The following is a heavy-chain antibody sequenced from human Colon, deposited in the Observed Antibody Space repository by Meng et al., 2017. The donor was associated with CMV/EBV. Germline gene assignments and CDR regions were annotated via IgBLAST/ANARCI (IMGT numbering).Heavy chain of an antibody. V-gene: IGHV4-30-2*04. CDR1: ISGGGFY. Sequence: ISGGGFYWSWIRQRPGKGLEWIGHIYASGNTFYNPSLESRVTISVDTSKNQFSLKLSSVTAADTAVYYCARGFSSSWYVIWFDPWGQGTLVTVSS. CDR3: ARGFSSSWYVIWFDP. J-gene: IGHJ5*02. D-gene: IGHD6-13*01. CDR2: IYASGNT.